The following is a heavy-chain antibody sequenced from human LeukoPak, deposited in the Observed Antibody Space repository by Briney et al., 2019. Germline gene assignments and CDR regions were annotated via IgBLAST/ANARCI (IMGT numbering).Heavy chain of an antibody. J-gene: IGHJ6*02. CDR2: ISAYNGST. CDR3: ARAIGDYYDSSGYYYYYGTDV. D-gene: IGHD3-22*01. CDR1: GYTFTVYG. Sequence: ASVKVSCKASGYTFTVYGINWVRQAPGQGLEWMGWISAYNGSTNYAQKLQGRVTMTTDTSTSTAYMELRSLRSDDTAVYYCARAIGDYYDSSGYYYYYGTDVWGQGTTVTVSS. V-gene: IGHV1-18*01.